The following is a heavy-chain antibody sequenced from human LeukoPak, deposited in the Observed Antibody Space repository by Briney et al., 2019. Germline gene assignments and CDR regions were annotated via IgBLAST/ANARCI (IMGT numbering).Heavy chain of an antibody. D-gene: IGHD6-13*01. CDR3: ARDSGGPSSSWYRPWFDP. J-gene: IGHJ5*02. CDR1: GGTFSIYA. Sequence: SVNVSCKASGGTFSIYAISWVRQAPGQGLEWMGGIIPIFGTANYAQKFQGRVTITADESTSTAYMELSSLRSEDTAVYYCARDSGGPSSSWYRPWFDPWGQGTLVTVSS. V-gene: IGHV1-69*01. CDR2: IIPIFGTA.